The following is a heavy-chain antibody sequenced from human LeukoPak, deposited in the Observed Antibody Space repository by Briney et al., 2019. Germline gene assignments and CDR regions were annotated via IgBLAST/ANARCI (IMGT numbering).Heavy chain of an antibody. J-gene: IGHJ4*02. CDR2: IDAYNGKT. V-gene: IGHV1-18*01. CDR3: ARESCSAGSCYIEY. Sequence: ASVKVSCKPSGYIFTTFGISWVRQAPGQGFEWMGWIDAYNGKTNYAQKFQDRLTMTTDTSTTTVHMELRSLRSDDTAVYYCARESCSAGSCYIEYWGQGTLVAVSS. CDR1: GYIFTTFG. D-gene: IGHD2-15*01.